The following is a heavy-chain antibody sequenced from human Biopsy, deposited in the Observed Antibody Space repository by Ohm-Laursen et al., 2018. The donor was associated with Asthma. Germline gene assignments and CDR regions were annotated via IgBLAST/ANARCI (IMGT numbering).Heavy chain of an antibody. CDR1: GYTFNKYI. D-gene: IGHD1-14*01. Sequence: SSAKVSCKTSGYTFNKYIMHWVRQAPGQRLEWMGLVNTASQDTVYSQKFQGRVSITRDTSASSAYMELSSLNFADTAVYYCARNAGAGTFDFWGQGTLVTVSS. CDR2: VNTASQDT. J-gene: IGHJ4*02. V-gene: IGHV1-3*04. CDR3: ARNAGAGTFDF.